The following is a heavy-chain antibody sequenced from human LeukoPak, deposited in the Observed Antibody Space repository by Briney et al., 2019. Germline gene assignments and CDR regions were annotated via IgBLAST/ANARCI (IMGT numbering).Heavy chain of an antibody. CDR3: ARDARRYYDFWSAGGDGKYYFDY. Sequence: GASVKVSCKASGYTFTSYAMNWVRQAPGQGLEWMVWINTNTGNPTYAQGFTGRFVFSLDTSVSTAYLQISSLKAEDTAVYYCARDARRYYDFWSAGGDGKYYFDYWGQGTLVTVSS. V-gene: IGHV7-4-1*02. CDR2: INTNTGNP. J-gene: IGHJ4*02. CDR1: GYTFTSYA. D-gene: IGHD3-3*01.